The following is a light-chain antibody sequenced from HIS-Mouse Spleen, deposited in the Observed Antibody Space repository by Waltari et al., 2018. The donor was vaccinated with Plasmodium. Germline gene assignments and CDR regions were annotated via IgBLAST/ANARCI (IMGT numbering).Light chain of an antibody. V-gene: IGLV3-1*01. CDR2: QDS. J-gene: IGLJ2*01. CDR1: NFGEKY. Sequence: SYELTQPPSVSVSPGQTASITCSGDNFGEKYACWYQQKPGQSPWLVIYQDSKRPSGIPERSSGSNSGNTATLTISGTQAMDEADYYCQAWDSSTVVFGGGTKLTVL. CDR3: QAWDSSTVV.